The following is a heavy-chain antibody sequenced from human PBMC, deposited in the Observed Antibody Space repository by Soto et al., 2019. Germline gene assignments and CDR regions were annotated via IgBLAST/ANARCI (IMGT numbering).Heavy chain of an antibody. V-gene: IGHV3-11*04. CDR3: VRDHNWAFDC. D-gene: IGHD1-20*01. Sequence: KPGGSLRLSCAASGFTFSDYYMSWIRQAPGKGLEWVSYISTTNDIYYADSVRGRFAVSCDIAKNSLYLQMNSLRDDDTAVYFCVRDHNWAFDCWGQGILVTVSS. CDR2: ISTTNDI. J-gene: IGHJ4*02. CDR1: GFTFSDYY.